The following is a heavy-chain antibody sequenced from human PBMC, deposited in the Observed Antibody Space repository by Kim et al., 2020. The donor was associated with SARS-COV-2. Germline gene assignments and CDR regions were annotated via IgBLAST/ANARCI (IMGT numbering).Heavy chain of an antibody. D-gene: IGHD3-3*01. Sequence: ASVKVSCKVSGYTLTELSMHWVRQAPGKGLEWMGGFDPEDGETIYAQKFQGRVTMTEDTSTDTAYMELSSLRSEDTAVYYCATTPLNGITIFGVANTWGQGTLVTVSS. V-gene: IGHV1-24*01. CDR3: ATTPLNGITIFGVANT. CDR2: FDPEDGET. CDR1: GYTLTELS. J-gene: IGHJ5*02.